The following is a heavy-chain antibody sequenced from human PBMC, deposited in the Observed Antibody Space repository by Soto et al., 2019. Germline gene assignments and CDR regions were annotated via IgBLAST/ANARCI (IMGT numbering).Heavy chain of an antibody. V-gene: IGHV1-46*01. D-gene: IGHD5-12*01. CDR2: INPSGGST. J-gene: IGHJ4*02. CDR1: GYTFTSYY. Sequence: GASVKVSCKASGYTFTSYYMHWVRQAPGQGLEWMGIINPSGGSTSYAQKFQGRVTMTRDTSTSTVYMELSSLRSEDTAVYYCARDLEMATIQGGSLGYWGRGTLVTVSS. CDR3: ARDLEMATIQGGSLGY.